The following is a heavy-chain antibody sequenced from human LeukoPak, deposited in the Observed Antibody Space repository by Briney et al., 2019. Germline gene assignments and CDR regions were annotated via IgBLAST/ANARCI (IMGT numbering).Heavy chain of an antibody. CDR2: IYTSGST. CDR1: GGSISSGNYY. Sequence: SETLSLTCTVSGGSISSGNYYWAWIRQPAGKGLGWIGRIYTSGSTNYNPSLKSRVSISINTSKNQFSLKLSSVTAADTAVYYCAKGWRSLANWFDPWGQGTLVTVSS. CDR3: AKGWRSLANWFDP. V-gene: IGHV4-61*02. D-gene: IGHD2-15*01. J-gene: IGHJ5*02.